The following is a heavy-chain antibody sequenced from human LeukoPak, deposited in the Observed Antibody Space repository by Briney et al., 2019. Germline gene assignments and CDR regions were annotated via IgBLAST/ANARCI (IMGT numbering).Heavy chain of an antibody. CDR3: AKERGGEFDY. J-gene: IGHJ4*02. V-gene: IGHV3-23*01. D-gene: IGHD2-21*01. CDR1: GFTFSSYS. Sequence: GGSLRLSCAASGFTFSSYSMNWVRQAPGKGLEWVSAISSGGNTYYADSVKGRFTISRDNSKSSLYLQMNSLRAEDTAVYYCAKERGGEFDYWGQGTLVTVSS. CDR2: ISSGGNT.